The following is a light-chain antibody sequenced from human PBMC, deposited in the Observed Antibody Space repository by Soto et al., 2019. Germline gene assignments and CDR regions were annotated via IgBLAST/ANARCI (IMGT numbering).Light chain of an antibody. CDR1: QNVLYSSNNKNY. CDR3: QQYYGTPYT. J-gene: IGKJ2*01. CDR2: WAS. V-gene: IGKV4-1*01. Sequence: EIVMTQSPDSLAVSLGERATINCKSSQNVLYSSNNKNYLAWYQQKPRQPPELLISWASTREFGVPDRFSGSGSGTDFTLTISSLQAEDVAVYYCQQYYGTPYTFGQGTKLEIK.